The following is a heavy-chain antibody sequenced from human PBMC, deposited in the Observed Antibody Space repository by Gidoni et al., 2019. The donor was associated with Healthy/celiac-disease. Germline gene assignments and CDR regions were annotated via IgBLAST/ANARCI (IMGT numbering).Heavy chain of an antibody. D-gene: IGHD6-13*01. Sequence: QVQLQQWGAGLLKPSETLSLTCAVYGGSFSGYYWSWIRQPPGKGLEWIGEINHSGSTNYNPSLKSRVTISVDTSKNQFSLKLSSVTAADTAVYYCARGAPGIAAAGYVRGGPRRRYFDLWGRGTLVTVSS. J-gene: IGHJ2*01. CDR1: GGSFSGYY. CDR2: INHSGST. CDR3: ARGAPGIAAAGYVRGGPRRRYFDL. V-gene: IGHV4-34*01.